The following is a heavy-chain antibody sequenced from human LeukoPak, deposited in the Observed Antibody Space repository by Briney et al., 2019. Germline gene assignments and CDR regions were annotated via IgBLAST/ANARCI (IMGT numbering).Heavy chain of an antibody. Sequence: SETLSLTCAVSGGSISSSNWWSWVRQPPGKGLEWIGEINHSGSTNYNPSLKSRVTISVDTSKNQFSLKLSSVTAADTAVYYCARRLAAACFDYWGQGTLVTVSS. J-gene: IGHJ4*02. CDR3: ARRLAAACFDY. CDR2: INHSGST. D-gene: IGHD6-13*01. CDR1: GGSISSSNW. V-gene: IGHV4-4*02.